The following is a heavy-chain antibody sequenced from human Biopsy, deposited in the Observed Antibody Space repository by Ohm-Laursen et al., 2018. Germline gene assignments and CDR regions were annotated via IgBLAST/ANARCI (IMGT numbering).Heavy chain of an antibody. Sequence: SETLSLTCAVYGESFNGYYWSWIRQTPGKGLEWIGEINHSGRTNYNPSLKSRVTISVDTSKNQFSLKVRSVADADTAVYYCVRGVDYYDPYHYYALDVWGQGTTVTVSS. D-gene: IGHD3-22*01. J-gene: IGHJ6*02. V-gene: IGHV4-34*01. CDR3: VRGVDYYDPYHYYALDV. CDR2: INHSGRT. CDR1: GESFNGYY.